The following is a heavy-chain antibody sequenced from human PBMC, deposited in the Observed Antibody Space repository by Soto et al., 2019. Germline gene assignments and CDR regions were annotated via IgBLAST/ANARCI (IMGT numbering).Heavy chain of an antibody. CDR2: IYNGGSI. CDR1: GGSVSNVNYC. J-gene: IGHJ4*02. Sequence: QVQLQESGPGRVKPSQTLSLTCTVSGGSVSNVNYCWSWIRQPPYKGLEWIGHIYNGGSIYNNPSLTRRVTIAVDTSKKQFSLQLSAERAADTAVYYCARGLSGDKVDNWGQGTLVTVSS. V-gene: IGHV4-30-4*01. CDR3: ARGLSGDKVDN. D-gene: IGHD7-27*01.